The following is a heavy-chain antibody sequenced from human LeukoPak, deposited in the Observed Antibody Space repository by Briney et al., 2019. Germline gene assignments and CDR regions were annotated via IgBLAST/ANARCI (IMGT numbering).Heavy chain of an antibody. CDR3: AKVGGYCSSTSCLGLFDY. Sequence: GGSLRLSCAASGFTFSSYGMHWVRQAPGKGLEWVAFIRYDGSNKYYVDSVKGRFTISRDNSKNTLYLQMNSLRAEDTAVYYCAKVGGYCSSTSCLGLFDYWGQGTLVTVSS. V-gene: IGHV3-30*02. CDR1: GFTFSSYG. D-gene: IGHD2-2*01. J-gene: IGHJ4*02. CDR2: IRYDGSNK.